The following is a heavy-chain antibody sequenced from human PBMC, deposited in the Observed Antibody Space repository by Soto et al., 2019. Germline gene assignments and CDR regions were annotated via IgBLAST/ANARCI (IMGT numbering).Heavy chain of an antibody. Sequence: QVQLVQSGAEVKKPGASVKVSCKASGYTFTSYYISWVRQAPGQGLEWMGWISAYNGNTNYAQKLQGRVNRTTATPTSTAYMELRSLRSEDTAVYYCAGDTPPADYWGRGTLVTVSS. CDR1: GYTFTSYY. CDR2: ISAYNGNT. CDR3: AGDTPPADY. J-gene: IGHJ4*02. V-gene: IGHV1-18*01.